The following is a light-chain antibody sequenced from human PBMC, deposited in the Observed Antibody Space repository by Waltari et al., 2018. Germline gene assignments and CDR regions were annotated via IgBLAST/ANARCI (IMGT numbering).Light chain of an antibody. CDR3: QQYYSTPYT. V-gene: IGKV4-1*01. Sequence: DIVMTQSPDSLAVSLGERATINCKSSQSVLYSSNNNNYLAWYQQKPGQSPKLLIYWASTRESGVPDRFSGSGSGAEFTLTISTLQAEDVAVYYCQQYYSTPYTFGQGTRLEIK. J-gene: IGKJ2*01. CDR1: QSVLYSSNNNNY. CDR2: WAS.